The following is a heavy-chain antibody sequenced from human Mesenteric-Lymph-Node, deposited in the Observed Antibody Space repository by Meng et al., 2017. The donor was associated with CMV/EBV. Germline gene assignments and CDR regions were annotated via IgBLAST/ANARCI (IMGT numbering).Heavy chain of an antibody. CDR2: ISGSGGST. CDR1: GFTFSSYA. CDR3: AKVGLGNSGTKPTYYIDY. J-gene: IGHJ4*02. Sequence: GGSLRLSCAASGFTFSSYAMAWVRQAPGKGLEWVSEISGSGGSTYYADSVRGRFSLSRDNSKNTLYLQMDSLRAEDTAVYYCAKVGLGNSGTKPTYYIDYWGQGTLVTVSS. D-gene: IGHD1-1*01. V-gene: IGHV3-23*01.